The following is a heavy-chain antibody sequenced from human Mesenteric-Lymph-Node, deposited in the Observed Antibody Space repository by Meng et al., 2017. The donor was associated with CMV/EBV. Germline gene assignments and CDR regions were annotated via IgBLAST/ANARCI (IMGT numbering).Heavy chain of an antibody. CDR3: ARDRVGCGYYGMDV. D-gene: IGHD2-15*01. CDR2: ISRSSNFI. V-gene: IGHV3-21*01. CDR1: GFNLSSFS. Sequence: GESLKISCAASGFNLSSFSMNWVRQAPGKGLEWVSSISRSSNFIYYADSVKGRFTISRDNAENSMYLQMDSLRAEDTALYYCARDRVGCGYYGMDVWGLGTTVTVSS. J-gene: IGHJ6*02.